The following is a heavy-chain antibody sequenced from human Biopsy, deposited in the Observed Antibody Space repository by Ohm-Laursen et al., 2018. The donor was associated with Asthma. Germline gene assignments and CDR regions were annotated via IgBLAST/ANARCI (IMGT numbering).Heavy chain of an antibody. CDR3: ARDYDGDYVQRHLPIAY. CDR1: GGTFSTFG. J-gene: IGHJ4*02. D-gene: IGHD4-17*01. V-gene: IGHV1-69*15. Sequence: SSVKVSCKAFGGTFSTFGISWVRQAPGQGLEWMGRIIPFYGTATYAQNFQGRLTLTADESTSTAYMELSSLRSEDTAVYFCARDYDGDYVQRHLPIAYWGQGTLVTVSS. CDR2: IIPFYGTA.